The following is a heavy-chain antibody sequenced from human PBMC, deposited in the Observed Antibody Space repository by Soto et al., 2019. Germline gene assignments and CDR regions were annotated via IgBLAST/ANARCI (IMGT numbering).Heavy chain of an antibody. Sequence: LEWIGYIYYSGSTNYNPSLKSRVTISVDTSKNQFSLKLSSVTAADTAVYYCASGIEYYYDSSGYYLDYWGQGTLVTVSS. J-gene: IGHJ4*02. CDR2: IYYSGST. D-gene: IGHD3-22*01. V-gene: IGHV4-59*09. CDR3: ASGIEYYYDSSGYYLDY.